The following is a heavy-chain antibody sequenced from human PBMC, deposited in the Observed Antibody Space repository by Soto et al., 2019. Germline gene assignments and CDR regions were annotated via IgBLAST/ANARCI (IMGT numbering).Heavy chain of an antibody. CDR2: ISYDGSNK. CDR1: GFTFRSYA. V-gene: IGHV3-30-3*01. J-gene: IGHJ4*02. Sequence: QVQLVESGGGVVQPGRSLRLSCAASGFTFRSYAMHWVRQAPGKGLEWVAVISYDGSNKYYADSLKGRFTISRDNSKHTLYLQMNSLRAEDTAVYYCARPYRRSSGWMDYWGQGTLVTVSS. D-gene: IGHD6-19*01. CDR3: ARPYRRSSGWMDY.